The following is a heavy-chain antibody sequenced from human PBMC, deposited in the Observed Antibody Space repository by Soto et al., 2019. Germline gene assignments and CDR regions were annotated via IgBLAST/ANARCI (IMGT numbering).Heavy chain of an antibody. CDR1: GCSISSYY. Sequence: SETLSLTCTVSGCSISSYYWSWIRQPPGKGLEWIGYIYYSGSTNYNPSLKSRVTISVDTSKNQFSLKLSSVTAADTAVYYCAKQQLVQGVDHWGQGTLVTVSS. D-gene: IGHD6-13*01. V-gene: IGHV4-59*01. J-gene: IGHJ5*02. CDR3: AKQQLVQGVDH. CDR2: IYYSGST.